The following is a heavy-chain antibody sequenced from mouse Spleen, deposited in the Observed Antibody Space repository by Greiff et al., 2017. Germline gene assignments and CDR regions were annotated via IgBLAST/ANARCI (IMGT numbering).Heavy chain of an antibody. J-gene: IGHJ3*01. V-gene: IGHV1-53*01. CDR2: INPSNGGT. D-gene: IGHD3-1*01. CDR1: GYTFTSYW. Sequence: QVQLQQPGAELVKPGASVKMSCKASGYTFTSYWITWVKQRPGQGLEWIGNINPSNGGTNYNEKFKSKATLTVDKSSSTAYIQLSSLTSEDSAVYYCARSGSGYVAYWGQGTLVTVSA. CDR3: ARSGSGYVAY.